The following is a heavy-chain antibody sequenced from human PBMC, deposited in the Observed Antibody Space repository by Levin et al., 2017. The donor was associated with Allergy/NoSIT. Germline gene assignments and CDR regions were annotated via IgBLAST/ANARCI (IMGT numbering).Heavy chain of an antibody. Sequence: GSLRLSCTVSGGSISSSSYYWGWIRQPPGTGLEWFGNIYYTGSTYYNPSLKSRLTISVDTSKNQFSLNLSSVTAADTAVYYCARVAVTTLFDYWGQGTLVTVSS. CDR3: ARVAVTTLFDY. J-gene: IGHJ4*02. CDR1: GGSISSSSYY. V-gene: IGHV4-39*07. D-gene: IGHD1-1*01. CDR2: IYYTGST.